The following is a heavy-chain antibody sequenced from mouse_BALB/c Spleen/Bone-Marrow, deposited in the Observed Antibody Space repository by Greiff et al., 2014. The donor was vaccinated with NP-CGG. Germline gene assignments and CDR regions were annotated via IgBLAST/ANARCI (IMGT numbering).Heavy chain of an antibody. CDR1: GYTFTDYY. Sequence: EVQLQQSGPELVKPGASVKMSCKASGYTFTDYYMDWVKQSHGESFEWIGRVNPYNGGTSYNQKFKGKATLTVDKSSSTAYMELNSLTSEDSAVYYCARGSYYGNWFAYWGQGTLVTVSA. D-gene: IGHD2-1*01. J-gene: IGHJ3*01. CDR3: ARGSYYGNWFAY. CDR2: VNPYNGGT. V-gene: IGHV1-19*01.